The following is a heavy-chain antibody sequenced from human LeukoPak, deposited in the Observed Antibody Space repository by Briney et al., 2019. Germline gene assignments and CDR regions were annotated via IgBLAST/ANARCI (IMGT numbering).Heavy chain of an antibody. CDR2: VHLDGRT. Sequence: SETLSLTCTVSGGSISSFYWTWIRQPPGKGLEWIGEVHLDGRTNYNPSLESRLTMSVDVSENQVSLKLTSVTAADTAVYYCAREGGFYRPLDYSGQGTLVTVSS. D-gene: IGHD3-3*01. J-gene: IGHJ4*02. CDR3: AREGGFYRPLDY. V-gene: IGHV4-59*12. CDR1: GGSISSFY.